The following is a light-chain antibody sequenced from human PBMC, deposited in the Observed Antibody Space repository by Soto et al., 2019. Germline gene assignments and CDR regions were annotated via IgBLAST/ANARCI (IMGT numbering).Light chain of an antibody. CDR3: SSYTSSSTHYV. J-gene: IGLJ1*01. Sequence: QSVLTQPASVSGSPGQSITISCTGTSSDVGGYNYVSWYQQHPGKAPKLMIYDVSNRPSGVSNRFSGSKSGNTASLTISGLQAEDEADYYCSSYTSSSTHYVFGTGAKVTGL. V-gene: IGLV2-14*01. CDR1: SSDVGGYNY. CDR2: DVS.